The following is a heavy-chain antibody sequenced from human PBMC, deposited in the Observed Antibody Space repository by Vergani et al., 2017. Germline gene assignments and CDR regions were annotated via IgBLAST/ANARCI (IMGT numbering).Heavy chain of an antibody. CDR1: GFSFNSYW. V-gene: IGHV3-74*03. CDR3: ARAICIETCYMSNWLYS. J-gene: IGHJ5*01. D-gene: IGHD3-9*01. Sequence: DVHLAESGGGFFQPGGSLRLSCSASGFSFNSYWMHWVRQVPGKGLLWVSRIKSDGSITAYADSVKGRFTISRDNAQNTLYLQMNSLRVEDTGVYYCARAICIETCYMSNWLYSLGQGTLVTVSS. CDR2: IKSDGSIT.